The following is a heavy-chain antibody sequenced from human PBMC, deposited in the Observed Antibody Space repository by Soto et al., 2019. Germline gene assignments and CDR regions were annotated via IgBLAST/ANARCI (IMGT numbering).Heavy chain of an antibody. CDR3: ARANYYGSPGDFDY. D-gene: IGHD3-10*01. J-gene: IGHJ4*02. V-gene: IGHV3-48*01. CDR2: ISSSSSTI. CDR1: GGTFSSYS. Sequence: GGSLRLCCAASGGTFSSYSMNWVRQAPGKGLEWVSYISSSSSTIYYADSVKGRFTISRDNAKNSLYLQMNSLRAEDTAVHYCARANYYGSPGDFDYWGQGTLVTVSS.